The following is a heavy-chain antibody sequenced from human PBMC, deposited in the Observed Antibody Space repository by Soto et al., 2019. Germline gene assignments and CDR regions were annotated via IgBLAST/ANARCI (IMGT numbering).Heavy chain of an antibody. J-gene: IGHJ4*02. D-gene: IGHD3-3*01. CDR1: GFTFTSSA. V-gene: IGHV1-58*01. CDR2: IVVGSGNT. Sequence: SVKVSCKASGFTFTSSAVQWVRQARGQRLEWIGWIVVGSGNTNYAQKFQERVTITRDMSTSTAYMELSSLRSEDTAVYYCAAGTSDYDFWSGSSHWGQGTLVTVSS. CDR3: AAGTSDYDFWSGSSH.